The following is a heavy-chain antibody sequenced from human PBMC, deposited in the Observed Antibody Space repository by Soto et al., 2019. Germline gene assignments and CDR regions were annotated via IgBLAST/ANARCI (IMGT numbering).Heavy chain of an antibody. CDR2: VSWDRATV. D-gene: IGHD2-8*02. V-gene: IGHV3-9*01. CDR1: GATFNADSFA. Sequence: EVHLVESGGGMAQPGGSLRLSCAASGATFNADSFAMHWVRQVPGKGLEWVSGVSWDRATVGYADSVQGRFTVSRDHASNSLSLQMDSLRPDDTALYYCTVSTADIVLLPSNIHFESWGQGTLVTVSS. J-gene: IGHJ4*02. CDR3: TVSTADIVLLPSNIHFES.